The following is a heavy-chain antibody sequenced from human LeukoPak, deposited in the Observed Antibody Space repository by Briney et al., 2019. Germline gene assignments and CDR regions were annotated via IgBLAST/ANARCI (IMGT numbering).Heavy chain of an antibody. CDR3: ARGDFCSKSNCYLRPMDV. Sequence: SETLSLTCTVSGDSISNYYWSWIRQSPGKELEWIGYMYNRGSTIYNPSLKSRVTISTDTSKNQFSLRLTSVTAADTAVYYCARGDFCSKSNCYLRPMDVWGKGTTVTVSS. J-gene: IGHJ6*03. D-gene: IGHD3-3*01. V-gene: IGHV4-59*01. CDR2: MYNRGST. CDR1: GDSISNYY.